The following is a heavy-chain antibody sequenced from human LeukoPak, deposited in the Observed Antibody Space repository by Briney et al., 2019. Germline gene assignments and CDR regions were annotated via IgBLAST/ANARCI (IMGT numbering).Heavy chain of an antibody. D-gene: IGHD3-10*02. CDR2: IRFDGSYK. Sequence: GGSLRLSCAASGFTFNSYGMHWVRQAPGKGLEWVAFIRFDGSYKYYADSVKSRFTISRDTSKNTLYLQMNSLRAEDTAVYYCAELGITMIGGVWGKGTTVTISS. CDR3: AELGITMIGGV. J-gene: IGHJ6*04. V-gene: IGHV3-30*02. CDR1: GFTFNSYG.